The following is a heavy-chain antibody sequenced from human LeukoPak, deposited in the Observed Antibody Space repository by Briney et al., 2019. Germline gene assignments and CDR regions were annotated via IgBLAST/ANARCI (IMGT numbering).Heavy chain of an antibody. CDR2: ISSSSSYI. J-gene: IGHJ4*02. CDR1: GFTFSSYR. V-gene: IGHV3-21*01. Sequence: GGSLRLSGAASGFTFSSYRMNWVRQAPGKGLEWVSSISSSSSYIYYADSVKGRFTISRDNAKNSLYLQMDSLRAEDTAVYYCARDSEYSSGWYVFGSGYYFDYWGQGTLVTVSS. D-gene: IGHD6-19*01. CDR3: ARDSEYSSGWYVFGSGYYFDY.